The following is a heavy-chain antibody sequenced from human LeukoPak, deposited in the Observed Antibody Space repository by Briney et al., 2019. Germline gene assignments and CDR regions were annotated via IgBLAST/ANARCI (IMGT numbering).Heavy chain of an antibody. Sequence: SETLSLTCTVSGDSLSLYYWTWIRQPPGKGLEWIGYIFYRGSIDYSPSLQSRVTISVDTSKNRLSLRLTSVTAADTAVYFCARGVVLGQDDAFDIWGRGTMVTVSS. D-gene: IGHD3/OR15-3a*01. CDR3: ARGVVLGQDDAFDI. V-gene: IGHV4-59*12. J-gene: IGHJ3*02. CDR2: IFYRGSI. CDR1: GDSLSLYY.